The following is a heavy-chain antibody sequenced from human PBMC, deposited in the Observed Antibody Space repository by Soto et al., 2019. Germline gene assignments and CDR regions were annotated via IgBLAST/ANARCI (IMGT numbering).Heavy chain of an antibody. CDR1: GFTVSSNH. CDR2: IYNGGNT. Sequence: VQLVESGGGLIQPGGSLRLSCAASGFTVSSNHMTWVRQAPGRGPEWVSTIYNGGNTYYADSVKGRFTISRDNSKNMLYLQMNSLRAEDTAVYYCARGLDTAKVGYWGQGTLVTVSS. CDR3: ARGLDTAKVGY. V-gene: IGHV3-53*01. D-gene: IGHD5-18*01. J-gene: IGHJ4*02.